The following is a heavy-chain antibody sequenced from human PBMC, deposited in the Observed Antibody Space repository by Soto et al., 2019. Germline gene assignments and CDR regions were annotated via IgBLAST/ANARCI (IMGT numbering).Heavy chain of an antibody. D-gene: IGHD1-26*01. J-gene: IGHJ6*03. CDR3: ARGSGNYYYYYYMDV. CDR2: INHSGST. V-gene: IGHV4-34*01. Sequence: SETLSLTCAVYGGSFSGYYWSWIRQPPGKGLEWIGEINHSGSTNYNPSLKSRVTISVDTSKNQFSLKLSSVTAADTAVYYCARGSGNYYYYYYMDVWGKGTTVTVSS. CDR1: GGSFSGYY.